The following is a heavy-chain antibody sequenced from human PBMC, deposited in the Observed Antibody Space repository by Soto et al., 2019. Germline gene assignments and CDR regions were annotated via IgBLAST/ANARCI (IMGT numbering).Heavy chain of an antibody. D-gene: IGHD2-21*02. J-gene: IGHJ5*02. CDR3: ARGRLQVVTPGFHYNWFDP. V-gene: IGHV1-69*13. CDR1: GGTFSSYA. Sequence: SVKVSCKASGGTFSSYAISWVRQAPGQGLEWMGGIIPIFGTANYAQKFQGRVTITADESTSTAYMELSSLRSEDTAVYYCARGRLQVVTPGFHYNWFDPWGQGILVTVAS. CDR2: IIPIFGTA.